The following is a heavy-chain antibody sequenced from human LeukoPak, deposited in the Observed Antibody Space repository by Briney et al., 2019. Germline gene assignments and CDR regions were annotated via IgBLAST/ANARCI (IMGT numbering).Heavy chain of an antibody. J-gene: IGHJ3*02. V-gene: IGHV4-4*07. Sequence: PSGPLSRTFTVSGGSISSYYWSWSRQPAGKGGGGIGSIYTSGRTNYNPSLKRRVTMSVATSKNPFSLTLSSVTAADTAVYYCARDFSPTVVTRDAFDIWGQGTMVTVSS. CDR3: ARDFSPTVVTRDAFDI. CDR2: IYTSGRT. D-gene: IGHD4-23*01. CDR1: GGSISSYY.